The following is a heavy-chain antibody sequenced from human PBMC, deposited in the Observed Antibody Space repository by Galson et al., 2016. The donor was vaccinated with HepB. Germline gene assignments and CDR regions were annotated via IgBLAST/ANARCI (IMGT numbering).Heavy chain of an antibody. Sequence: SLRLSCAASGFTCSSYSMNWVRQAPGKGLEWVGRIKSKSDGGTIDYIAPVKGRVIISRDDSENTLFLQMNNLKTEDTAVYYCSTGGDYYDILTGYFQSLWYFDYWGQGALVTVSS. J-gene: IGHJ4*02. D-gene: IGHD3-9*01. CDR2: IKSKSDGGTI. CDR3: STGGDYYDILTGYFQSLWYFDY. V-gene: IGHV3-15*05. CDR1: GFTCSSYS.